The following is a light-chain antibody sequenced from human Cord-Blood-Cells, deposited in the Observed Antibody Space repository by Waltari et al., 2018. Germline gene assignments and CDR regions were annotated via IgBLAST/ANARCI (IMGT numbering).Light chain of an antibody. CDR1: QRISSW. V-gene: IGKV1-5*01. J-gene: IGKJ4*01. CDR2: DAS. Sequence: DIHMIQSPSTLSASVGGRVTTTCRASQRISSWFSWYQQKPGKAPTLLIYDASSLESGVLSRISSSRCGTAFFTTISSRQHDDFVTYYCQQYNSYCPPFGGGTKVEIK. CDR3: QQYNSYCPP.